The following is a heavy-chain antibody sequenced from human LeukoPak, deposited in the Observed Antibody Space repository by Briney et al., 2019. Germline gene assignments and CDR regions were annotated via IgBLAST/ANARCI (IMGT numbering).Heavy chain of an antibody. J-gene: IGHJ6*02. CDR2: IYYSGST. D-gene: IGHD7-27*01. CDR1: GGSISSYY. CDR3: ARDSGGMDV. V-gene: IGHV4-59*01. Sequence: PSETLSLTCTVSGGSISSYYWSWIRQPPGKGLERIGYIYYSGSTNYNPSLKSRVTISVDTSRNQFSLKLSSVTAADTAVYYCARDSGGMDVWGQGTTVTVSS.